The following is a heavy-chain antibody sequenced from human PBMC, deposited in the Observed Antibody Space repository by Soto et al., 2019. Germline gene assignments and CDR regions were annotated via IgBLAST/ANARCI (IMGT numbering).Heavy chain of an antibody. D-gene: IGHD3-9*01. CDR1: GYTFTSYY. CDR3: AGGTKPIDY. V-gene: IGHV1-46*01. CDR2: INPSGGST. Sequence: GASVKVSCKASGYTFTSYYMHWVRQAPGQGLEWMGIINPSGGSTSYAQKFQGRVTITRDTSASTAYMELSSLRSEDTAVYYCAGGTKPIDYWGQGTLVTVSS. J-gene: IGHJ4*02.